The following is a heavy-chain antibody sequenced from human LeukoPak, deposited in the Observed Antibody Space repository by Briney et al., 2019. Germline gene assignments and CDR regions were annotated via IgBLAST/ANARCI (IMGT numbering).Heavy chain of an antibody. CDR3: ARDSSPSYDFWSGYQYYFDY. J-gene: IGHJ4*02. Sequence: SVKVSCKASGGTFSSYAISWVRQAPGQGLEWMGRIIPIFGTANYAQKFQGRVTITTDESTSTAYMELSSLRSEDTAVYYCARDSSPSYDFWSGYQYYFDYWGQGTLVTVSS. D-gene: IGHD3-3*01. V-gene: IGHV1-69*05. CDR2: IIPIFGTA. CDR1: GGTFSSYA.